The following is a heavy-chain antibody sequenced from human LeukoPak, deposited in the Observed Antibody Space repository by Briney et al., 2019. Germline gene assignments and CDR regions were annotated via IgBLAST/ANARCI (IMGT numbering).Heavy chain of an antibody. CDR2: IIPIFGTA. CDR3: ARRYCSGGSCYSGWFDP. Sequence: ASVKVSCKASGGTFSSYAISWVRQAPGQGLEWMGGIIPIFGTANYAQKFQGRVTITADESTSTAYMELSSLRSEDTAAYYCARRYCSGGSCYSGWFDPWGQGTLVTVSS. D-gene: IGHD2-15*01. CDR1: GGTFSSYA. V-gene: IGHV1-69*13. J-gene: IGHJ5*02.